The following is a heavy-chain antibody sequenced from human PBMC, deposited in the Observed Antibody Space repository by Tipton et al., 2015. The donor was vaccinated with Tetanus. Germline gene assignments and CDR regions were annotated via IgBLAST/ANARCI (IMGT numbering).Heavy chain of an antibody. CDR1: GYNFPNYW. D-gene: IGHD1-14*01. J-gene: IGHJ6*02. V-gene: IGHV5-51*01. CDR2: LFPGDSDT. Sequence: VQLVQSGAEVKKPGESLKISCQGSGYNFPNYWINWVRRMPGKGLEWMGILFPGDSDTRYSPSFQGQVTISADRSSNTAYLQWSSLKASDSGIYYCARSRRPNTPDYFYGIDAWGQGTPVTVSS. CDR3: ARSRRPNTPDYFYGIDA.